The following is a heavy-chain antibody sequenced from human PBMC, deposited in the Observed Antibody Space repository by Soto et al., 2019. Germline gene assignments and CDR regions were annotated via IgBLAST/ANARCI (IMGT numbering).Heavy chain of an antibody. CDR2: IAYDGGNK. V-gene: IGHV3-30-3*01. CDR1: GFTFRSYA. CDR3: AREAEALDY. Sequence: GGSLRLSCAASGFTFRSYAMHWVRQAPGKGLEWAAVIAYDGGNKYYADSVKSRFTISRDYSENTLYLQMNSLRPEDTAVYYCAREAEALDYWGQGTLVTVSS. J-gene: IGHJ4*02.